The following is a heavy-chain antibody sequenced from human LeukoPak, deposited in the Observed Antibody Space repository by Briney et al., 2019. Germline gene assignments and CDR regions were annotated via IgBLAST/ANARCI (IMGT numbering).Heavy chain of an antibody. CDR1: GYSFTSYW. CDR3: ARLLGYCSSTSCYVGLFWFDP. Sequence: GESLKISCKGSGYSFTSYWIGWVRQMPGKGLEWMGIIYPGDSDTRYSPSFQGQVTISADKSISTAYLQWSSLKASDTAMYYCARLLGYCSSTSCYVGLFWFDPWGQGTLVTVSS. D-gene: IGHD2-2*01. J-gene: IGHJ5*02. CDR2: IYPGDSDT. V-gene: IGHV5-51*01.